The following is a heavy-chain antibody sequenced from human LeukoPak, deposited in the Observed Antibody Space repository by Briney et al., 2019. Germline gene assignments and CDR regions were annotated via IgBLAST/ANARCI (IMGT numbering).Heavy chain of an antibody. CDR2: INHSGST. V-gene: IGHV4-34*01. Sequence: SETLSLTCAVYGGSFSGYYWSWIRQPPGKGLEWIGEINHSGSTNYNPSLKSRATISVDTSKNQFSLKLSSVTAADTAVYYCARRLRDELLYWGYFDYWGQGTLVTVSS. CDR1: GGSFSGYY. D-gene: IGHD2-2*02. J-gene: IGHJ4*02. CDR3: ARRLRDELLYWGYFDY.